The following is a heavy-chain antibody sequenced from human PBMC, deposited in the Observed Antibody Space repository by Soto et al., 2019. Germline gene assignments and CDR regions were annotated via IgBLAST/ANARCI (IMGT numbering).Heavy chain of an antibody. CDR3: ARPPSYDSSGYCAY. V-gene: IGHV3-30-3*01. D-gene: IGHD3-22*01. CDR2: ISYDGSNK. CDR1: GFTFSSYA. J-gene: IGHJ4*02. Sequence: GGSLRLSCAASGFTFSSYAMHWVRQAPGKGLEWVAVISYDGSNKYYADSVKGRFTISRDNSKNTLYLQMNSLRAEDTAVYYCARPPSYDSSGYCAYWGQGTLVTVSS.